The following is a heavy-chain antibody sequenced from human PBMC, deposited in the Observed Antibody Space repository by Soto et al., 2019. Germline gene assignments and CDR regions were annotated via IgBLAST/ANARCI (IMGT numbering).Heavy chain of an antibody. Sequence: QVQLQESGPGLVKPSQTLSLTCSVSGDPINSGGYFWSWIRQLPGKGLEWIGNIFYNGSTYYNPSLKSRFTISLDTSKSQFSLNLSSVTAADTAVYFCARDRYFDLWGRGTLVTVSS. J-gene: IGHJ2*01. CDR2: IFYNGST. CDR1: GDPINSGGYF. CDR3: ARDRYFDL. V-gene: IGHV4-31*03.